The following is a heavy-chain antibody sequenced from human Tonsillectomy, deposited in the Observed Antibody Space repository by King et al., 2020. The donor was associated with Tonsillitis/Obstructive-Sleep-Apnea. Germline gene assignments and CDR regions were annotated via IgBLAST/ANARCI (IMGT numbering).Heavy chain of an antibody. Sequence: LQLQESGPGLVKPSEALSLTCAVSGGSISNNNYYWGWIRQPPGQGLEWIGSIFYSGTTYYNPSLKSRLTISVDTSKNQFSLKLSSVTAADTAVYYCARRHYYDSSNFDFWGQGALVTVSS. CDR1: GGSISNNNYY. D-gene: IGHD3-22*01. J-gene: IGHJ4*02. CDR2: IFYSGTT. CDR3: ARRHYYDSSNFDF. V-gene: IGHV4-39*01.